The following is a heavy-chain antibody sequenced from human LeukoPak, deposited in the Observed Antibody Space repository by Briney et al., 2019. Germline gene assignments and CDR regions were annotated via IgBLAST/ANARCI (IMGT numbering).Heavy chain of an antibody. CDR1: GFTFSSHV. V-gene: IGHV3-48*03. D-gene: IGHD6-19*01. Sequence: GGSLRLSCEASGFTFSSHVMYWVRQAPGKGLEWVSYIGPGGGATFFADSVKGRFTISTDSAKNSLYLQMNSLTADDTAVYYCASGRDILVAGPGGYFDYWGQGTLVTVSS. CDR2: IGPGGGAT. CDR3: ASGRDILVAGPGGYFDY. J-gene: IGHJ4*02.